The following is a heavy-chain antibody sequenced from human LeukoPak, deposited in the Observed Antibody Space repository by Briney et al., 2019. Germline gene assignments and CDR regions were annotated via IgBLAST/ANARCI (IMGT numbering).Heavy chain of an antibody. CDR3: ARMVAAAGQDFDY. CDR1: GFTVSSNY. CDR2: IYSGGST. Sequence: GGSLRLSCAASGFTVSSNYMSWVRQAPGKGLEWVSVIYSGGSTYYADSVKGRFTISRDNAKNTLYLQMKSLRAEDTAVYYCARMVAAAGQDFDYWGQGTLVTVSS. D-gene: IGHD6-13*01. J-gene: IGHJ4*02. V-gene: IGHV3-66*01.